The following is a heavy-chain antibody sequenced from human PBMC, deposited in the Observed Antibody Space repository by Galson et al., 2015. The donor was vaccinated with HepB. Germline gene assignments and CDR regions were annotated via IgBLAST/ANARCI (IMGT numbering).Heavy chain of an antibody. CDR1: GFTFDDYA. D-gene: IGHD1-26*01. CDR3: AKSGMTYSGSDDC. J-gene: IGHJ4*02. CDR2: ISGSGGTT. Sequence: SLRLSCAASGFTFDDYAMHWVRQAPGKGLEWVSAISGSGGTTYYADSVKGRFTISRDNSKNTLYLQMNSLRAEDTAVYYCAKSGMTYSGSDDCWGQGTLVTVSS. V-gene: IGHV3-23*01.